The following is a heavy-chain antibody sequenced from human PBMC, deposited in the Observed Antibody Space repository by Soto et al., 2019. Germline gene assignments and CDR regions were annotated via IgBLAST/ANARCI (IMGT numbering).Heavy chain of an antibody. Sequence: EVQLVESGGGLVQPGGSLRLSCAASGFTVSSNYMSWVRQAPGKGLEWVSVIYSGGSTYYADSVKGRLTISRHNSKHTLYLEMHSLRAEDRGVYYCARAGRGHYWGQGTLVTVSS. CDR3: ARAGRGHY. V-gene: IGHV3-53*04. J-gene: IGHJ4*02. CDR2: IYSGGST. D-gene: IGHD3-10*01. CDR1: GFTVSSNY.